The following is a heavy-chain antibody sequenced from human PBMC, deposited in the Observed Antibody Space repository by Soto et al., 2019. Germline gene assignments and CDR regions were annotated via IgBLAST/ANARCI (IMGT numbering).Heavy chain of an antibody. V-gene: IGHV1-18*01. CDR1: GYGFTTYG. Sequence: QVHLVQSGAEVKKPGASVKVSCKGSGYGFTTYGITWVRQAPGQGLEWMAWISAHNGNTNYAQKVQGRVTVTRDTSTSTAYMELRRLRYDDTAVYYCARGRYGDYWGQGALVNVSS. CDR2: ISAHNGNT. J-gene: IGHJ4*02. D-gene: IGHD1-1*01. CDR3: ARGRYGDY.